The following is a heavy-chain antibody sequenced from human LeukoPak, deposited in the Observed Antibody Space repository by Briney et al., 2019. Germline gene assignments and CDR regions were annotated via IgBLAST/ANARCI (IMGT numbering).Heavy chain of an antibody. J-gene: IGHJ4*02. CDR1: GFTVSSNY. CDR3: ARIKYGSGTYYFDY. V-gene: IGHV3-66*01. Sequence: GGSLRLSCAASGFTVSSNYMSWVRQAQGKGLEWVSVIYSGGSTYYADSVKGRFTISRDNSKNTLYLQMNSLRAEDTAVYYCARIKYGSGTYYFDYWGQGTLVTVSS. CDR2: IYSGGST. D-gene: IGHD3-10*01.